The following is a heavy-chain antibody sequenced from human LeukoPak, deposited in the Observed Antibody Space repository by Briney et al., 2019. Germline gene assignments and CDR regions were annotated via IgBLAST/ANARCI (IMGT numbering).Heavy chain of an antibody. CDR2: ISPYNGNT. CDR1: GYTFTSYD. CDR3: ARGDFWSGYSGYYFDY. J-gene: IGHJ4*02. Sequence: GASVKVSCKASGYTFTSYDISWVRQAPGQGLEWMGWISPYNGNTNCAQKLQGRVTMTTDTSTSTAYMELRSLRSDDTAVYYCARGDFWSGYSGYYFDYWGQGTLVTVSS. D-gene: IGHD3-3*01. V-gene: IGHV1-18*01.